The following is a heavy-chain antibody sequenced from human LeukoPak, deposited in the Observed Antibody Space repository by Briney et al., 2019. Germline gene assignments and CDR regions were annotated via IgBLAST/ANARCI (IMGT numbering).Heavy chain of an antibody. J-gene: IGHJ3*02. CDR2: IYSSSSYI. CDR1: GFTFSIYS. CDR3: ARPGITGTMGYGAFDI. V-gene: IGHV3-21*01. Sequence: PGGSLRLSCAASGFTFSIYSINWLRHAPGKGLEWVSSIYSSSSYIYYADSEKGRFTISRDNDKNSLFLQMNSLRVEDTAVYYCARPGITGTMGYGAFDIWGQGTRVTVSS. D-gene: IGHD1-7*01.